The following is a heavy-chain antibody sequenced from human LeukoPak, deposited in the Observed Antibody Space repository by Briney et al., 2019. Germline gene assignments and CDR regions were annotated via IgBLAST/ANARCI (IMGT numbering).Heavy chain of an antibody. CDR1: GFTVSKAW. Sequence: GGSLRLSCAASGFTVSKAWMSWVRQAPGKGLEWVGRIKSKSDGGTTDHAAPVKGRFTISRDDSKNTLYLQMNSLKTEDTAVYYCTTESITMVRGVIDYWGQGTLVTVSS. CDR3: TTESITMVRGVIDY. CDR2: IKSKSDGGTT. V-gene: IGHV3-15*01. J-gene: IGHJ4*02. D-gene: IGHD3-10*01.